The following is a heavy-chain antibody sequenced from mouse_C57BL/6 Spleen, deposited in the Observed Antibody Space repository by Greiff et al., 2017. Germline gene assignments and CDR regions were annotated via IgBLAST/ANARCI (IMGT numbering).Heavy chain of an antibody. CDR1: GFSLPRSG. CDR3: ASRPSMDY. V-gene: IGHV2-3*01. CDR2: IWGDGST. Sequence: VQRVESGPGLVAPSQSLSITCPFSGFSLPRSGVSCVRPPPGKGLEWLGVIWGDGSTNYHSALISRLSISKDNSKSQVFLKLNSLQTDDTATYYCASRPSMDYWGQGTSVTV. J-gene: IGHJ4*01.